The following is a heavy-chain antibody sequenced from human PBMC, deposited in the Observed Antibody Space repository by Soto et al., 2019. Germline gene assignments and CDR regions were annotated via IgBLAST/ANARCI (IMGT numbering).Heavy chain of an antibody. V-gene: IGHV1-3*01. J-gene: IGHJ5*02. CDR2: INAGNGNT. CDR1: GYTFTSYA. D-gene: IGHD3-22*01. CDR3: ARDDGDSYYDSSGSLGNWFDP. Sequence: ASVKVSCKGSGYTFTSYAMHWVRQAPGQRLEWMGWINAGNGNTKYSQKFQGRVTITRDTSASTAYMELSSLRSEDTAVYYCARDDGDSYYDSSGSLGNWFDPWGQGTLVTVSS.